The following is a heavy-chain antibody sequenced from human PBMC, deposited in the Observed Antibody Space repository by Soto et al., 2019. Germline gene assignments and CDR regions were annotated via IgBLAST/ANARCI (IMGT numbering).Heavy chain of an antibody. J-gene: IGHJ4*02. CDR3: ARYSNRDYFDY. V-gene: IGHV4-59*01. Sequence: PSEMLSLTCTVAGGSISSYHWSWIRQPPGKGLEWIGYIYYSGSTNYNPSLKSRVTISVDTSKNQFSLKLSSVTAADTAVYYCARYSNRDYFDYWGQGTLVTVSS. CDR1: GGSISSYH. CDR2: IYYSGST. D-gene: IGHD4-4*01.